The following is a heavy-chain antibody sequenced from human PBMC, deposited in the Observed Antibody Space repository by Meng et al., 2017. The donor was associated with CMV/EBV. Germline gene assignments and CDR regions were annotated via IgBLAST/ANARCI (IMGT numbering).Heavy chain of an antibody. CDR2: IGTAGDT. CDR1: GFTFSSYD. V-gene: IGHV3-13*01. J-gene: IGHJ4*02. Sequence: GESLKISCAASGFTFSSYDMHWVRQATGKGLEWVSAIGTAGDTYYADSVKGRFTISRDNSKNTLYLQMNSLRAEDTAVYYCATDSPISRWSQLVFDYWGQGTLVTVSS. D-gene: IGHD6-6*01. CDR3: ATDSPISRWSQLVFDY.